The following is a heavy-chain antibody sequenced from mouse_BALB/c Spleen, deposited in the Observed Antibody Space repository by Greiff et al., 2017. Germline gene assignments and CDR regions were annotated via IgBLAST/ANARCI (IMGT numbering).Heavy chain of an antibody. Sequence: DLVKPGASVKLSCKASGYTFTSYWINWIKQRPGQGLEWIGRIAPGSGSTYYNEMFKGKATLTVDTSSSTAYIQLSSLSSEDSAVYFCARGMGLREGYYFDHWGQGTTLTVSS. J-gene: IGHJ2*01. CDR2: IAPGSGST. D-gene: IGHD2-4*01. CDR3: ARGMGLREGYYFDH. V-gene: IGHV1S41*01. CDR1: GYTFTSYW.